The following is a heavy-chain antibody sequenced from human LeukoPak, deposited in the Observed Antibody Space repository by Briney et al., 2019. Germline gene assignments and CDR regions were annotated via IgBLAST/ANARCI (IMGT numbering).Heavy chain of an antibody. CDR2: IYTSGST. D-gene: IGHD6-6*01. V-gene: IGHV4-4*07. Sequence: SETLSLTCTVSGGSISSYYWSWIRQPAGQGLEWIGRIYTSGSTNYNPSLKSRVTMSVDTSKNQCSLKLSSVVAADTAVYYCARGRRVVAARPFDYWGQGTLVTVSS. CDR3: ARGRRVVAARPFDY. CDR1: GGSISSYY. J-gene: IGHJ4*02.